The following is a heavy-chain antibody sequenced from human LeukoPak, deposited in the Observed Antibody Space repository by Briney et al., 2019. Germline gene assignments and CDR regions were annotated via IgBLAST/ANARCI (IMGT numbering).Heavy chain of an antibody. Sequence: QSGGSLRLSCAASGFTFSSFSMNWVRQAPGKGLEWVSYISSSSSTIYYADSVKGRFTISRDNAKNSLYLQMNSLRAEDTAVYYCARVKVEYSSGTPDAFDIWGQGTMVTVSS. J-gene: IGHJ3*02. CDR2: ISSSSSTI. V-gene: IGHV3-48*04. CDR3: ARVKVEYSSGTPDAFDI. D-gene: IGHD6-19*01. CDR1: GFTFSSFS.